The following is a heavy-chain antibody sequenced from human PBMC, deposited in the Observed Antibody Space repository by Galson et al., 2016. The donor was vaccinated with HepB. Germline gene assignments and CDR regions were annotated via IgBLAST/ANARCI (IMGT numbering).Heavy chain of an antibody. Sequence: SLRLSCAASGFTFSSYAMTWVRQAPGKGLEWVSGIRHSGGRTYYADSVNGRFTISRDNSKNPLYLQMNSLRAEDTAVYYCAKLEGGLTYYGMDVWGHGTTVTVSS. CDR2: IRHSGGRT. J-gene: IGHJ6*02. V-gene: IGHV3-23*01. CDR1: GFTFSSYA. D-gene: IGHD2-15*01. CDR3: AKLEGGLTYYGMDV.